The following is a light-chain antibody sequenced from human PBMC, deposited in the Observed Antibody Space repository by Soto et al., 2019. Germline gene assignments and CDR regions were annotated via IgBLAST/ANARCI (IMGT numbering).Light chain of an antibody. CDR2: DVS. V-gene: IGLV2-14*03. Sequence: QSALTQPASVSGSPGQSITISCTGTSSDVGAYNYVSWYQQHPGKAPKLMIYDVSNRPSGVSSRFSGSKSDNTASLTISGLQAEDEADYYFSSYTSSSTWVHGGGTKLTVL. CDR1: SSDVGAYNY. J-gene: IGLJ3*02. CDR3: SSYTSSSTWV.